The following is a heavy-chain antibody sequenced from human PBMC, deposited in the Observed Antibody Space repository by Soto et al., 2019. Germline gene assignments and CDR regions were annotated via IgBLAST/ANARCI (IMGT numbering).Heavy chain of an antibody. CDR1: GNTFTSYD. J-gene: IGHJ4*02. CDR3: ARGRASGSYYLLDY. D-gene: IGHD3-10*01. V-gene: IGHV1-8*01. Sequence: ASVEVSCKASGNTFTSYDINWVRQATGHGLEWMGWINPNSGNIGYAQKFQGRVTMTRDTAIRTAYMEVSRLRSDDTAVYYCARGRASGSYYLLDYWGQGTLVTSPQ. CDR2: INPNSGNI.